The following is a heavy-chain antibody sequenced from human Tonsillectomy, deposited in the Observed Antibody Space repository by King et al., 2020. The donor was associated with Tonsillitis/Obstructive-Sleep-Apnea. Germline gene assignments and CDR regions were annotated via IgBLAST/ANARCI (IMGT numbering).Heavy chain of an antibody. V-gene: IGHV3-30*04. D-gene: IGHD5-12*01. CDR3: ARDPHLHILAVHYYYGMDV. CDR1: GFTFSTYA. J-gene: IGHJ6*02. CDR2: ISYDGSSK. Sequence: QVQLVESGGGVVQPGRSLRLSCAASGFTFSTYALHWVRQAPGKGLEWVTVISYDGSSKYYADSVKGRFTISRDNSKNTVYLQMNSLRSEDTAVYYCARDPHLHILAVHYYYGMDVWGQGTTVTVSS.